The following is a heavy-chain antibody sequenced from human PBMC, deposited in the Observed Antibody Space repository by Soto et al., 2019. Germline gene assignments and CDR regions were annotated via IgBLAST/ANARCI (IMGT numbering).Heavy chain of an antibody. Sequence: QVQLQESGPGLVKTSDTLSLTCTVSGGSITPYYWIWIRQPPGEGLEWIGYVSYSGKTGYNPSLKSRVSMSIDTSKNEFSLKLTSLTAADAATYYCARQQYTVVTAFDVWGQGTTVAVSS. V-gene: IGHV4-59*07. D-gene: IGHD2-15*01. J-gene: IGHJ3*01. CDR2: VSYSGKT. CDR1: GGSITPYY. CDR3: ARQQYTVVTAFDV.